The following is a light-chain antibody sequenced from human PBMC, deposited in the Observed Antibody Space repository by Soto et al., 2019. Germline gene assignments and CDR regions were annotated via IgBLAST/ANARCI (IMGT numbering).Light chain of an antibody. CDR2: WAS. Sequence: DIVMTQSPDSLAVSLGERATINCKSSQSILYTPNNNNYLAWFQQKPGQPPRLLIYWASTRESGVPDRFSGSGSGTDFTLTISSLRAEDVAVYYCQQYYNTFPTFGQGTKVEIK. CDR3: QQYYNTFPT. CDR1: QSILYTPNNNNY. V-gene: IGKV4-1*01. J-gene: IGKJ1*01.